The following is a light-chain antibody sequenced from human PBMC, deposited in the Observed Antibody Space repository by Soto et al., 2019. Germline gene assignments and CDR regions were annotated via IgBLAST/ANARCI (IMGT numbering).Light chain of an antibody. Sequence: DIQLTQSPSTLSASVGDRATLTCRASQSISGWLAWYQQKPGKAPKLLIYDASSLESGVPSWFSGSGSGTEFTLTISSLQSEDFAVYYCQQYKNWLTFGGGTKVDIK. J-gene: IGKJ4*02. V-gene: IGKV1-5*01. CDR2: DAS. CDR1: QSISGW. CDR3: QQYKNWLT.